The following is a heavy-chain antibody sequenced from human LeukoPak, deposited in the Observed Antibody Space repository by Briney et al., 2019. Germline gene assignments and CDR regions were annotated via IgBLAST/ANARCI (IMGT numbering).Heavy chain of an antibody. Sequence: GGSLRLSCAASGFTFSSYSMNWVRQAPGKGLEWVSYISSSSSTIYYADSVKGRFTISRDNAKNSLYLQMNSLRAEDTAVYYCAKVEGTYYDFWSGNSFDYWGQGTLVTVSS. J-gene: IGHJ4*02. CDR3: AKVEGTYYDFWSGNSFDY. CDR1: GFTFSSYS. CDR2: ISSSSSTI. D-gene: IGHD3-3*01. V-gene: IGHV3-48*01.